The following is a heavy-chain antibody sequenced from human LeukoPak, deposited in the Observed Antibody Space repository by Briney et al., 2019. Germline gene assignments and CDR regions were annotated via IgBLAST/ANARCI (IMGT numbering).Heavy chain of an antibody. D-gene: IGHD2-2*01. J-gene: IGHJ4*02. CDR2: ISYSGST. V-gene: IGHV4-39*01. CDR1: GGSISSSSYQ. CDR3: ARISIVVVPGYFDY. Sequence: SETLSLTCTVSGGSISSSSYQWGWIRQPPGKGLEWIGTISYSGSTYYSPSLKSRVTVSVDTSKNQFSLKLSSVTAADTAVYYCARISIVVVPGYFDYWGQGTLDTVSS.